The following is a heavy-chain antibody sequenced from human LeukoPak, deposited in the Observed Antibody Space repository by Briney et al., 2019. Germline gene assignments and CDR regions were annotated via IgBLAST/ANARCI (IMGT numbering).Heavy chain of an antibody. D-gene: IGHD4-23*01. CDR3: AKDDYGGWDNY. V-gene: IGHV3-23*01. J-gene: IGHJ4*02. CDR1: GFTFSSYA. Sequence: GASLRLSCAASGFTFSSYAMSWVRQAPGKGLEWVSAISGSGGSTYYADSVKGRFTISRDNSKNTLYLQMNSLTAEDTAVYYCAKDDYGGWDNYWGQGTLVTVSS. CDR2: ISGSGGST.